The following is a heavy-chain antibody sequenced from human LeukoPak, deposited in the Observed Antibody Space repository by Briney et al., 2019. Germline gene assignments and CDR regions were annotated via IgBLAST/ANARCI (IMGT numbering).Heavy chain of an antibody. J-gene: IGHJ5*02. V-gene: IGHV4-34*01. CDR2: INHSGST. CDR1: GGSISSYY. CDR3: ARGRGYDYVWGSYRQHPDWFDP. D-gene: IGHD3-16*02. Sequence: SETLSLTCTVSGGSISSYYWSWIRQPPGKGLEWIGEINHSGSTNYNPSLKSRVTISVDTSKNQFSLKLSSVTAADTAVYYCARGRGYDYVWGSYRQHPDWFDPWGQGTLVTVSS.